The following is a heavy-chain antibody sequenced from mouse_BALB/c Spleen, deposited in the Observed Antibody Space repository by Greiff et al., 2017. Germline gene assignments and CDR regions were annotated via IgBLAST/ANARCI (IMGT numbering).Heavy chain of an antibody. D-gene: IGHD1-1*01. Sequence: VQLKESGPGLVAPSQSLSITCTVSGFSLTSYGVHWVRQPPGKGLEWLGVIWAGGSTNYNSALMSRLSISKDNSKGQVFLKMNSLQTDDTAMYYCARDTGGYHYAMDYWGQGTSVTVSS. CDR3: ARDTGGYHYAMDY. V-gene: IGHV2-9*02. J-gene: IGHJ4*01. CDR2: IWAGGST. CDR1: GFSLTSYG.